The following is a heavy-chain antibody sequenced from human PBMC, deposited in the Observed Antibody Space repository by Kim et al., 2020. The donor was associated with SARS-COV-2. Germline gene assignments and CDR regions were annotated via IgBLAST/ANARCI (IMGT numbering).Heavy chain of an antibody. J-gene: IGHJ3*02. D-gene: IGHD6-13*01. V-gene: IGHV4-59*13. CDR3: VRYSSSWHLKGDAFDI. CDR1: GGSISSYY. Sequence: SETLSLTCTVSGGSISSYYWSWIRQPPGKGLEWIGYIYYSGSTNYNPSLKSRVTISVDTSKNQFSLKLSSVTTADTAVYYCVRYSSSWHLKGDAFDIWG. CDR2: IYYSGST.